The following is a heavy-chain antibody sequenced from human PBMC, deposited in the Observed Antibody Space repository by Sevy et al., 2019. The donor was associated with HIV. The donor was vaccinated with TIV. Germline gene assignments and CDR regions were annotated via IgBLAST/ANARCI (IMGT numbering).Heavy chain of an antibody. D-gene: IGHD2-2*01. CDR3: AREGCSRPHDY. CDR1: GFAFHDYS. CDR2: LSFGCGKI. Sequence: GGSLRLSCAASGFAFHDYSTSWIRQAPGKGLEWVATLSFGCGKINYADSVKGRFTISRDNSKNSFYLQMDNLRVEDTALYYCAREGCSRPHDYWGQGTRVTVSS. V-gene: IGHV3-23*01. J-gene: IGHJ4*02.